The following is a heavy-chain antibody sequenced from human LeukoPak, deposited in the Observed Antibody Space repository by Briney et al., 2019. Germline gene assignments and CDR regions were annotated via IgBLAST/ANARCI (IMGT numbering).Heavy chain of an antibody. CDR3: ITGFSAAAHDGY. J-gene: IGHJ4*02. CDR1: GFTFSDYY. CDR2: ITSKAAGETT. Sequence: GGSLRLSCAASGFTFSDYYMSWIRQAPGKGLEWVGRITSKAAGETTEYVAPVKGRFSISRDDSMNTLYLQMNSLKTEDTAVYYCITGFSAAAHDGYWGQGTLVTVSS. D-gene: IGHD2-15*01. V-gene: IGHV3-15*01.